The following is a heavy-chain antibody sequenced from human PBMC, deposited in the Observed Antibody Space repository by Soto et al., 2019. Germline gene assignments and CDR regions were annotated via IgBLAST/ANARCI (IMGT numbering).Heavy chain of an antibody. CDR1: GFTFSSYG. CDR2: ISYDGSNK. J-gene: IGHJ5*02. Sequence: GESLKISCAASGFTFSSYGMHWVRQAPGKGLEWVAVISYDGSNKYYADSVKGRFTISRDNSKNTLYLQMNSPRAEDTAVYYCAKDRGIAVAGMGWFDPWGQGTLVTVSS. CDR3: AKDRGIAVAGMGWFDP. V-gene: IGHV3-30*18. D-gene: IGHD6-19*01.